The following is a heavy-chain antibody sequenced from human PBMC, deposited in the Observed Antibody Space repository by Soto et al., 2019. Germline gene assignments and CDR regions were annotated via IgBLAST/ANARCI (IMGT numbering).Heavy chain of an antibody. CDR2: ISSSSSYI. J-gene: IGHJ3*02. Sequence: PGGSLRLSCAASGFTFSSYSMNWVRQAPGKGLEWVSSISSSSSYIYYADSVKGRFTISRDNAKNSLYLQMNSVRAEDTAVYYCARDSRITIFGVVSNFDIWGQGTMVTVSS. D-gene: IGHD3-3*01. V-gene: IGHV3-21*01. CDR3: ARDSRITIFGVVSNFDI. CDR1: GFTFSSYS.